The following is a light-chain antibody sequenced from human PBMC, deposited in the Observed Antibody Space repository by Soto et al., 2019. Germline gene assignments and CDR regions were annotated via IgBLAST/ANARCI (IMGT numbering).Light chain of an antibody. Sequence: EIVLTQSPATLSVSQGERATLSCRASESVSNNLAWYQQKPGQAPRLLIFGASGRATSIPARFSGRGSATEFTLTITSRQSEDFAVYYWQQYNKWPLNFGGGTKVEIK. CDR1: ESVSNN. V-gene: IGKV3-15*01. CDR3: QQYNKWPLN. CDR2: GAS. J-gene: IGKJ4*01.